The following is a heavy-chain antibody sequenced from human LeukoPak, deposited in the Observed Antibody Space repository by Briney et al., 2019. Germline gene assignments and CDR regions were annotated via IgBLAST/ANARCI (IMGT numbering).Heavy chain of an antibody. J-gene: IGHJ3*02. CDR1: GFTFSSYG. V-gene: IGHV3-66*01. CDR3: ARDQGRSLNAFDI. D-gene: IGHD3-3*01. CDR2: IYSGGST. Sequence: PGRSLRLSCAASGFTFSSYGMHWVRQAPGKGLEWVSVIYSGGSTYYADSVKGRFTISRDNSKNTLYLQMNSLRAEDTAVYYCARDQGRSLNAFDIWGQGTMVTVSS.